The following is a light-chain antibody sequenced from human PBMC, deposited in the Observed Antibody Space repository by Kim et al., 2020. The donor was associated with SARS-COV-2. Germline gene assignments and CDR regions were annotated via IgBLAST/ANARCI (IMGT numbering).Light chain of an antibody. CDR2: HNS. CDR1: KLEDTS. CDR3: QEWDSSTGV. V-gene: IGLV3-1*01. J-gene: IGLJ2*01. Sequence: LTPAPTCSSNCTGDKLEDTSSFWYHQKPRQSPLLVIYHNSKPPIGIPYRFSSSNTGNTATLTSRRTQAMDEDDYYSQEWDSSTGVFGGGTQLTVL.